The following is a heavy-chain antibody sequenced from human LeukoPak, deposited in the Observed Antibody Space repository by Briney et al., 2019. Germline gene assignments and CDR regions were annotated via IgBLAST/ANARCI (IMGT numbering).Heavy chain of an antibody. V-gene: IGHV4-38-2*02. CDR3: ARDSSGYYPIFDY. CDR1: GYSISSGYY. D-gene: IGHD3-22*01. CDR2: IYHSGST. J-gene: IGHJ4*02. Sequence: SETLSLTCTVSGYSISSGYYWGWIRQPPGKGLEWIGSIYHSGSTYYNPSLKSRVTISVDTSKNQFSLKLSSVTAADTAVYYCARDSSGYYPIFDYWGQGTLVTVSS.